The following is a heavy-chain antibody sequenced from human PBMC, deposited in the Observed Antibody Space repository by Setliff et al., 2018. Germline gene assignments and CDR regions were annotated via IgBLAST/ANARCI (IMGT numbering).Heavy chain of an antibody. CDR3: TRDRYSSSWYFDF. CDR1: GFIFGAHA. V-gene: IGHV3-49*04. Sequence: GGSLRLSCTVSGFIFGAHAMSWVRQAPGRGLEWVGFIRNEAYGETAEYAASVKGRFSISRDDSKSIAYLQMNSLKTEDTAVYYCTRDRYSSSWYFDFWGQGTLVTVSS. D-gene: IGHD6-13*01. CDR2: IRNEAYGETA. J-gene: IGHJ4*02.